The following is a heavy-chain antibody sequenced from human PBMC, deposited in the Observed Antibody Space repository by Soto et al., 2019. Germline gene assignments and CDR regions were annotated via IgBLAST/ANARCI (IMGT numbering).Heavy chain of an antibody. Sequence: QVQLVQSGAEVKKPGASVKVSCKASGYTFTSYGISWVRQAPGQGLEWMGWISAYNGNTNYAQKLQGRVTMTTDTSTSTAYMELRRLRSDDTAVYDCARDPMYSSGWYRPVYYYYGMDVWGQGTTVTVSS. CDR3: ARDPMYSSGWYRPVYYYYGMDV. D-gene: IGHD6-19*01. V-gene: IGHV1-18*01. CDR1: GYTFTSYG. CDR2: ISAYNGNT. J-gene: IGHJ6*02.